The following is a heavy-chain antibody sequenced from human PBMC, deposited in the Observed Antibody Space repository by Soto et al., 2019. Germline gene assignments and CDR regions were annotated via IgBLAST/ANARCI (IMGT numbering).Heavy chain of an antibody. D-gene: IGHD3-10*01. CDR3: ARAFLSGSGSLRPGPIDGFDI. J-gene: IGHJ3*02. CDR2: IGTLRAS. Sequence: PGGSLRLSCVPSGFSISTYDMHWLRQRPGKGLEWVSGIGTLRASYYTESVKGRFTFSREDARNSLYLQMNGLRVGDTAVYYCARAFLSGSGSLRPGPIDGFDIWGQGTMVTVSS. V-gene: IGHV3-13*01. CDR1: GFSISTYD.